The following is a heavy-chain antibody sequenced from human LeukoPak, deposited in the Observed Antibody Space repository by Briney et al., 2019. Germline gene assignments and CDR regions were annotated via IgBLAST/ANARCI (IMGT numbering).Heavy chain of an antibody. J-gene: IGHJ4*02. CDR1: GFTFSSYS. CDR3: ARDGTYSSSSFDY. V-gene: IGHV3-21*01. CDR2: ISSSSSYI. Sequence: GGSLRLSCAASGFTFSSYSMNWVRQAPGKGLEWVSSISSSSSYIYYADSVKGRFTISRDNAKNTLYLQMNSLRAEDTAVYYCARDGTYSSSSFDYWGQGTLVTVSS. D-gene: IGHD6-6*01.